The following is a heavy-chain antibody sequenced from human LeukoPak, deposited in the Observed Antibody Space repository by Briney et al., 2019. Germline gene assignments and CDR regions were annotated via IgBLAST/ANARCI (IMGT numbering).Heavy chain of an antibody. CDR1: GFTFRNYG. CDR3: AREISGSGSYYLSYYYYYMDV. J-gene: IGHJ6*03. Sequence: GGSLRLSCAASGFTFRNYGMSWVRQAPGKGLEWVSTIDSTGSSTFYADSVKGRFTISRDNAKNSLYLQMNSLRAEDTAVYYCAREISGSGSYYLSYYYYYMDVWGKGTTVTVSS. V-gene: IGHV3-21*01. D-gene: IGHD3-10*01. CDR2: IDSTGSST.